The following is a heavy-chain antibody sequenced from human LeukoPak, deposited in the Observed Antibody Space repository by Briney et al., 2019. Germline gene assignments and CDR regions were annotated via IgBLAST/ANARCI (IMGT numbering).Heavy chain of an antibody. D-gene: IGHD1-26*01. V-gene: IGHV1-18*01. CDR3: AREESIGSYQFLHDY. CDR2: ISPYNGNT. J-gene: IGHJ4*02. CDR1: GYTFTNYG. Sequence: GASVKVSCKASGYTFTNYGITWVRQAPGQGLEWMAWISPYNGNTKYAQKFQGRVTMTTDTSTSAAYMELRSLTSDDTAVYYCAREESIGSYQFLHDYWGQGTLVTVSS.